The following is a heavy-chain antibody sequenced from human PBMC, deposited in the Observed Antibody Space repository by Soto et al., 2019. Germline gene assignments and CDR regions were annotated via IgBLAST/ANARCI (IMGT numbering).Heavy chain of an antibody. CDR1: GFTFSSYA. CDR2: ISYDGSNK. Sequence: PGGSLRLSCAASGFTFSSYAMQWVRQAPGKGLEWVAVISYDGSNKYYADSVKGRFTISRDNSKNTLYLQMNSLRAEDTAVYYCARALTVTTYYGMDVWGQGTTVTVSS. V-gene: IGHV3-30-3*01. CDR3: ARALTVTTYYGMDV. D-gene: IGHD4-17*01. J-gene: IGHJ6*02.